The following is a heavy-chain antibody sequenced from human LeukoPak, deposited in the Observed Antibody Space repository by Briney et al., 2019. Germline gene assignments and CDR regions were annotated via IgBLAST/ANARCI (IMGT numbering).Heavy chain of an antibody. Sequence: GGSLRLSCAASGFTFSSYDMHWVRQAPGKGLEWVSLISWDGGSTYYADSVKGRFTISRDNSKNSLYLQMNSLRAEDTALYYCAKEEYLRSDYGGNQFDYWGQGTLVTVSS. CDR1: GFTFSSYD. CDR3: AKEEYLRSDYGGNQFDY. D-gene: IGHD4-23*01. CDR2: ISWDGGST. V-gene: IGHV3-43D*03. J-gene: IGHJ4*02.